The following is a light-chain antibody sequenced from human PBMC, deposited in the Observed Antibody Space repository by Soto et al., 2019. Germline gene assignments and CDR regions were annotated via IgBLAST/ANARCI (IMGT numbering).Light chain of an antibody. Sequence: EMVLTQSPGTLSLSPGERASLSCRASQSLSSSYLAWYQQKPGQAPRLLIYDASRRATGIPDRFSGSGSGTDFSLTISRLEPEDFAVYYCQHYDSARWTFGLGTKVDIK. V-gene: IGKV3-20*01. J-gene: IGKJ1*01. CDR2: DAS. CDR1: QSLSSSY. CDR3: QHYDSARWT.